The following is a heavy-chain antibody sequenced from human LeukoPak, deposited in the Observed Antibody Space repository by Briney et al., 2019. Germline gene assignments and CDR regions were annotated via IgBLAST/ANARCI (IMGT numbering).Heavy chain of an antibody. D-gene: IGHD3-16*02. CDR1: GDIFSDSY. Sequence: ASVKVSWKTSGDIFSDSYLQWMRQAPGQRLQWMGPIAPNSGGSNYAQNFQGRVTMTRDRSISTIYLELTNLRSDDTAVYYCARDRAGLSWSGEPGLVDFWGQGTLVTVSS. J-gene: IGHJ4*02. CDR2: IAPNSGGS. CDR3: ARDRAGLSWSGEPGLVDF. V-gene: IGHV1-2*06.